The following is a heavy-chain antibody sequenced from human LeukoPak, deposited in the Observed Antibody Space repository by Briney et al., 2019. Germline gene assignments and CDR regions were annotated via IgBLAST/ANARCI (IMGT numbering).Heavy chain of an antibody. J-gene: IGHJ4*02. CDR3: ARKGALSWIGMFDY. V-gene: IGHV1-46*01. CDR1: GYTFTSYY. D-gene: IGHD3-10*01. CDR2: INPSGGST. Sequence: ASVTVSCKASGYTFTSYYMHWVRQAPGQGLEWMGIINPSGGSTNYAQKFQGRVTITRDMSTSTVYMELSSLRSEDTAVYYCARKGALSWIGMFDYWGQGTLVTVSS.